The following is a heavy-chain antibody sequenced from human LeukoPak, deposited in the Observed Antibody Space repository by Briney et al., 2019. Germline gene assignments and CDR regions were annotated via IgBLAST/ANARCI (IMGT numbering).Heavy chain of an antibody. J-gene: IGHJ4*02. D-gene: IGHD4-17*01. CDR1: GGTFSSYA. CDR3: ARDRDYGDYVTSPFDY. CDR2: IIPILGIA. V-gene: IGHV1-69*04. Sequence: SVKVSCKASGGTFSSYAISWVRRAPGQGLEWMGRIIPILGIANYAQKFQGRVTITADKSTSTAYMELSSLRSEDTAVYYCARDRDYGDYVTSPFDYWGQGTLVTVSS.